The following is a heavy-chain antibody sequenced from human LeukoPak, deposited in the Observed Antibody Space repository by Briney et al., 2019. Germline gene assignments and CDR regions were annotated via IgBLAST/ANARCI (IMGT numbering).Heavy chain of an antibody. V-gene: IGHV3-33*06. CDR3: AKDHGDYYFDY. CDR1: GFTFSSYG. CDR2: IWYDGSNK. Sequence: PGRSLRLSCAASGFTFSSYGMHWVRQAPGKGLEWVAVIWYDGSNKYYADSVKGRFTISRGNSKNTLYLQMNSLRAEDTAVYYCAKDHGDYYFDYWGQGTLVTVSS. J-gene: IGHJ4*02. D-gene: IGHD4-17*01.